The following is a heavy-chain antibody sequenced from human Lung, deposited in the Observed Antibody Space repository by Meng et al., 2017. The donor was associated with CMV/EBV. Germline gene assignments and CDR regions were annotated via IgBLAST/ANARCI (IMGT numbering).Heavy chain of an antibody. Sequence: LSLPGAVYCGSFSTYYWSCIRQPPGKGLELIVEINHSGSTNYNPSLKSRVTISVDTSKNQFSLKLRSVTAADTAVYYCARGYGPEGYWGQGTLVTVSS. D-gene: IGHD3-10*01. CDR3: ARGYGPEGY. CDR1: CGSFSTYY. J-gene: IGHJ4*02. CDR2: INHSGST. V-gene: IGHV4-34*01.